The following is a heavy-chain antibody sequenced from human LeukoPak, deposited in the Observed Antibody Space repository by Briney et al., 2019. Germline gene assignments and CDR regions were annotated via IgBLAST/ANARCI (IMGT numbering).Heavy chain of an antibody. CDR2: SRSKAKSYTT. J-gene: IGHJ4*02. D-gene: IGHD2-8*01. CDR1: GFILSDHY. V-gene: IGHV3-72*01. CDR3: VRGRSTNGRTYFDF. Sequence: GGSLRLSCVASGFILSDHYTDWVRQAPGKGLEWVGRSRSKAKSYTTEYAASVKGRFTFSRDDSKNSLYLQMNSLKTEDTAVHYCVRGRSTNGRTYFDFWGQGTLVTVSS.